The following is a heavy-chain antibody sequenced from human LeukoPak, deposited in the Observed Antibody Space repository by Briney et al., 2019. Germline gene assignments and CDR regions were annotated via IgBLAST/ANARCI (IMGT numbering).Heavy chain of an antibody. CDR1: GFTFSDHY. V-gene: IGHV3-72*01. J-gene: IGHJ4*02. CDR2: TRNKANSYTT. Sequence: GGSLRLSCAASGFTFSDHYMDWVRQAPGKGLEWVGRTRNKANSYTTEYAASVKGRFTISRDDSKNSLYLQMNSLRAEDTAVYYCARDPGPLSVVPAAMGPGDDYWGQGTLVTVSS. CDR3: ARDPGPLSVVPAAMGPGDDY. D-gene: IGHD2-2*01.